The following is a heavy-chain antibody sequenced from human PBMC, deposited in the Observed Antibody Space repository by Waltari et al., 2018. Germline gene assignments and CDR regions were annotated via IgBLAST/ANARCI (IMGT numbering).Heavy chain of an antibody. Sequence: QVQLQQWGAGLLKPSETLSLTCAVYGGSFSGYSWSWIRQPPGKGLEWIGEINHSGSTNYNPSLKSRVTISVDTSKNQFSLKLSSVTAADTAVYYCARLYGSGSNYWGQGTLVTVSS. CDR3: ARLYGSGSNY. V-gene: IGHV4-34*01. CDR1: GGSFSGYS. CDR2: INHSGST. D-gene: IGHD3-10*01. J-gene: IGHJ4*02.